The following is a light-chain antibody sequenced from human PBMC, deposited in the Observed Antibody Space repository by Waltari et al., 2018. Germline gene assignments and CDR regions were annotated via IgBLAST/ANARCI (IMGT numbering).Light chain of an antibody. V-gene: IGLV2-23*01. J-gene: IGLJ2*01. Sequence: SALTQPASVSGSPGQSLTLPCTGTSSDVGSYNLFSWYQQYPGKAPKLMIYVGSKRPSGVSNRFSGSKSGNTASLTISGLQAEDEADYYCCSYAGSSTVVFGGGTKLTVL. CDR2: VGS. CDR3: CSYAGSSTVV. CDR1: SSDVGSYNL.